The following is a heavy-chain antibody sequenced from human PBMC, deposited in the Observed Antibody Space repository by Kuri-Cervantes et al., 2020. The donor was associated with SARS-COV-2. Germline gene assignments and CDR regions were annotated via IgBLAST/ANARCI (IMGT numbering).Heavy chain of an antibody. Sequence: GGSLRLSCAASGFTFSSYAIHWVRQAPGKGLEWVAVISYEGSNIYYADSVKGRFTISRDNSKNTVFLQMNSLRVEDTAVYYCARDWVAAAGQAEYFQHWGQGTRVTVSS. CDR2: ISYEGSNI. V-gene: IGHV3-30*04. D-gene: IGHD6-13*01. CDR1: GFTFSSYA. J-gene: IGHJ1*01. CDR3: ARDWVAAAGQAEYFQH.